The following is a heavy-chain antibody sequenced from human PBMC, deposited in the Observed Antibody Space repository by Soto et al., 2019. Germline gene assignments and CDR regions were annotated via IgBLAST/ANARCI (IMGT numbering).Heavy chain of an antibody. J-gene: IGHJ4*02. Sequence: SSETLSLTSPFSGCTISSGDYYWSWIRQPPGKGLEWIGYIYYSGSTYYNPSLKSRVTISVDTSKNQFSLKLSSVTAADTAVYYCARVDSSGYQPFDYWGQGTLVTVSS. V-gene: IGHV4-30-4*01. CDR2: IYYSGST. CDR1: GCTISSGDYY. D-gene: IGHD3-22*01. CDR3: ARVDSSGYQPFDY.